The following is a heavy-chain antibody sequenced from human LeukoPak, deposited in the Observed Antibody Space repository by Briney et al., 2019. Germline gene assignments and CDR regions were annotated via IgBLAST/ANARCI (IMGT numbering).Heavy chain of an antibody. J-gene: IGHJ5*02. Sequence: PGRSLRLSCAASGFTFSSYGMHWVSQAPGKGLEWVAVISYDGSNKYYADSVKGRFTISRDNSKNTLYLQMNSLRAEDTAVYYCAKSDWFDPWGQGTLVTVS. V-gene: IGHV3-30*18. CDR3: AKSDWFDP. CDR2: ISYDGSNK. CDR1: GFTFSSYG.